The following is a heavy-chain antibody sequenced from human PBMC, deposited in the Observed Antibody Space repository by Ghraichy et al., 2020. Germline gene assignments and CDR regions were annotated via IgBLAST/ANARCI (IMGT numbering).Heavy chain of an antibody. V-gene: IGHV3-30*02. D-gene: IGHD6-13*01. J-gene: IGHJ6*02. CDR3: AKGPEGLGYSSSRTQNYYYYGMDV. CDR1: GFTFSSYG. Sequence: GGSLRLSCAASGFTFSSYGMHWVRQAPGKGLEWVAFIRYDGSNKYYADSVKGRFTISRDNSKNTLYLQMNSLRAEDTAVYYCAKGPEGLGYSSSRTQNYYYYGMDVWGQGTTVTVSS. CDR2: IRYDGSNK.